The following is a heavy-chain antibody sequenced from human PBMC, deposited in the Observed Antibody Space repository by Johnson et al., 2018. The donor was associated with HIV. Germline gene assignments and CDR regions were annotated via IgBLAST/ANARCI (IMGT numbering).Heavy chain of an antibody. D-gene: IGHD3-22*01. CDR2: INWNGGST. V-gene: IGHV3-20*04. CDR1: GFTFDEYG. J-gene: IGHJ3*02. Sequence: VQLVESGGGVVRPGGSLRLSCAASGFTFDEYGLSWVRQVPGKGLEWVSGINWNGGSTNYADSVNGRFTISRDNAKNSLYLQMNSLRAEDTAVYYCARDGMIEGTFDIWGQGTMVTVSS. CDR3: ARDGMIEGTFDI.